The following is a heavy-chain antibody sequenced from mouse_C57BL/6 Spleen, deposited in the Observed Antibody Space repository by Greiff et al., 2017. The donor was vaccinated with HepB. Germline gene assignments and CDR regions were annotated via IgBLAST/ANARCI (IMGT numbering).Heavy chain of an antibody. CDR1: GFNIKDYY. J-gene: IGHJ3*01. CDR2: IDPEDGET. D-gene: IGHD2-5*01. CDR3: AREGYCSNYVWFAY. Sequence: EVQLQQSGAELVKPGASVKLSCTASGFNIKDYYMHWVKQRTEQGLEWIGRIDPEDGETKYAPKFQGKATITADTSSNTADLQLSSLTSEDTAVYYCAREGYCSNYVWFAYWGQGTLVTVSA. V-gene: IGHV14-2*01.